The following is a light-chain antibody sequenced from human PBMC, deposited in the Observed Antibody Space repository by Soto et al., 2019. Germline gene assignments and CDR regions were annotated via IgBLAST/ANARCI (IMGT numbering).Light chain of an antibody. CDR1: QSVSSN. CDR2: GAS. J-gene: IGKJ3*01. Sequence: EIVMTQSPATLSVSPGERATLSCRASQSVSSNLAWYQQKPGQAPRLLIYGASTRATGIPTRFSGSGSGTEFTLTISSLQSEDFAVYYCHQYNNWPPFTFGPGTKVAIK. CDR3: HQYNNWPPFT. V-gene: IGKV3-15*01.